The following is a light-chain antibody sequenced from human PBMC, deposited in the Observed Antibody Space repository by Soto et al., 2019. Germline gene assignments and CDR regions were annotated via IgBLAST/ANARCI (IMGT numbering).Light chain of an antibody. CDR3: QQYGSSPPWT. J-gene: IGKJ5*01. V-gene: IGKV3-15*01. Sequence: EIVMTQSPATLSVSPGERATLSCRASQSISSKLGWYQQKPGQAPRLLIYGASTRATDIPTRFSGSGSGTDFTLTISRLEPEDFAVYYCQQYGSSPPWTFGQGTRLEIK. CDR1: QSISSK. CDR2: GAS.